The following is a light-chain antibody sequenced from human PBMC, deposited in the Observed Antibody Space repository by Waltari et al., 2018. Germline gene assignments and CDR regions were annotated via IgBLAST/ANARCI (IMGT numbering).Light chain of an antibody. V-gene: IGLV1-51*02. CDR1: SSNIGINY. CDR3: GTWDSSLRAGV. Sequence: QSVLTQPPSVSAAPGQTVTIACSGSSSNIGINYVSWYQHLPGTTPKLLIYENNNRPSWIPDRFAGSKSVASATLVITGLQTADEADYYCGTWDSSLRAGVFGSGTKVTV. J-gene: IGLJ1*01. CDR2: ENN.